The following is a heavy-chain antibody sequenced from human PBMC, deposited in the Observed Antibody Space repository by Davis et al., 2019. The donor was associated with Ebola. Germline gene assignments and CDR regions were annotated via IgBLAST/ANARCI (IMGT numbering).Heavy chain of an antibody. V-gene: IGHV3-7*03. Sequence: GESLKISCAASGFTFNDYRMTWVRQAPGKGLEWVANIKQDGTQKYYVDSVEGRFTISSDNAKNSLYLQMSSLRADDTAVYYCARGYWNFDQWGQGTLVTVSS. D-gene: IGHD2-8*02. CDR2: IKQDGTQK. J-gene: IGHJ4*02. CDR1: GFTFNDYR. CDR3: ARGYWNFDQ.